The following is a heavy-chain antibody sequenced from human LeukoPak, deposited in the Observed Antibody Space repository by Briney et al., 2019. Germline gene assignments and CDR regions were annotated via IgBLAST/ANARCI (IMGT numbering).Heavy chain of an antibody. CDR2: ISYDGSNK. Sequence: GGSLRLSCAASGFTFSSYAMHWVRRAPGKGLEWVASISYDGSNKYYADSVKGRFTISRDNSKNTLYLQMNSLRAEDTAVYYCAREGNRGGIVVVPAAIIYGMDVWGQGTTVTVSS. CDR1: GFTFSSYA. D-gene: IGHD2-2*01. CDR3: AREGNRGGIVVVPAAIIYGMDV. V-gene: IGHV3-30*04. J-gene: IGHJ6*02.